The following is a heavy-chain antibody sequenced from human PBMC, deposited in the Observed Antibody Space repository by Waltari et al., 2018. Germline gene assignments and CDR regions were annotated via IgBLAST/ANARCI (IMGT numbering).Heavy chain of an antibody. CDR2: NNPSSGNT. D-gene: IGHD6-6*01. V-gene: IGHV1-8*03. CDR1: GYTFTSYD. CDR3: ARGLKGIAARRWFDP. J-gene: IGHJ5*02. Sequence: QVQLVQSGAEVKKPGASVKVSCKASGYTFTSYDINWVRQATGQGLEWQGWNNPSSGNTGYEKKYQGRVTNTRNTSISKAYMELSSVRSEDTAVYYCARGLKGIAARRWFDPWGQGTLVTVSS.